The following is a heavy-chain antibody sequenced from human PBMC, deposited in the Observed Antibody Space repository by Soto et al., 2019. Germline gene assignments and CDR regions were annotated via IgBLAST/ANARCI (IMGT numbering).Heavy chain of an antibody. CDR3: ARDFAAHNWNYGLYGMDV. CDR2: TYYGSKWYN. D-gene: IGHD1-7*01. V-gene: IGHV6-1*01. CDR1: GDSVSSNSAA. J-gene: IGHJ6*02. Sequence: SQTLSLTCAISGDSVSSNSAAWNWIRQSPSRGLEWLGRTYYGSKWYNDYAVSVKSRITINPDTSKNQFSLQLNSVTPEDTAVYYCARDFAAHNWNYGLYGMDVWGQGTTVTVSS.